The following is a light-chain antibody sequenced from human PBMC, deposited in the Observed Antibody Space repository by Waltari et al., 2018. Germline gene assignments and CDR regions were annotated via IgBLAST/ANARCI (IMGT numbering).Light chain of an antibody. Sequence: QSVLTQPPSVSAAPGQRVTISCTGSWSNIRAGDDVHWYQQPPGKAPTLLVYGVNTRPPGVPDRFFGSKSGTSASLAIPGLQPEDEADYYCQSYDTSLGVVFGGGTKLTVL. CDR3: QSYDTSLGVV. V-gene: IGLV1-40*01. CDR2: GVN. CDR1: WSNIRAGDD. J-gene: IGLJ2*01.